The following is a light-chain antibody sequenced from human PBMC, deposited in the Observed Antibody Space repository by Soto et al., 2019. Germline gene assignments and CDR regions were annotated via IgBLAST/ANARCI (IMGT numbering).Light chain of an antibody. J-gene: IGKJ4*02. CDR1: QTVSSTY. V-gene: IGKV3-20*01. Sequence: EIVLTQSPGTLSLFPGERATLTCRASQTVSSTYLAWYQQKPGQAPRLLIYGASSRATGIPDRFSGSGSGTDFTLTITRLEAEDFAVYYCQQYGSSPLLFGGGTKVEIK. CDR3: QQYGSSPLL. CDR2: GAS.